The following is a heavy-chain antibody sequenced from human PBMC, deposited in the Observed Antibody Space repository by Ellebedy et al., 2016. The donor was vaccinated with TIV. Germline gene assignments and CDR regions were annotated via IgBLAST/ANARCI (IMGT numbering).Heavy chain of an antibody. CDR2: IYSGGDT. D-gene: IGHD5-24*01. V-gene: IGHV3-53*01. CDR3: ASRRDGYNYFDY. CDR1: GFTVSSKY. J-gene: IGHJ4*02. Sequence: GGSLRLSCAASGFTVSSKYMSWVRQAPGKGLEWVSVIYSGGDTYYADSVKGRFTISRDNSKNTLYLQMNSLRAEDTAVYYCASRRDGYNYFDYWGQGNLVTVSS.